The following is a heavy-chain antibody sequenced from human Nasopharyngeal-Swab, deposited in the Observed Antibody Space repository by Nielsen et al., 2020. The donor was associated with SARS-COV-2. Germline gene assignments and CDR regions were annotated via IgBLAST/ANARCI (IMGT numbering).Heavy chain of an antibody. D-gene: IGHD3-10*01. CDR1: GDSIGSGKYY. CDR2: IDTSGT. CDR3: VRDSPMTRAVIVEY. J-gene: IGHJ4*02. V-gene: IGHV4-61*02. Sequence: SETLSLTCTVSGDSIGSGKYYWGWIRQSAGKGLEWLGRIDTSGTTYNPSLQSRVTMSLDTSKNEFSLKVNSVTAADTAVYYCVRDSPMTRAVIVEYWGQGTLVTVSS.